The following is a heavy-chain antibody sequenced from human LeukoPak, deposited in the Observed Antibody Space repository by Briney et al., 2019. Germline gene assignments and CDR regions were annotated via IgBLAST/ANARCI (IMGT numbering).Heavy chain of an antibody. D-gene: IGHD5-18*01. Sequence: SGTLSLTCSVSGGSISSSSYFWGWIRQPPGKGLEWIGSIYYSGSTYSNPSLKSRVTISVDTSKSQFSLKLSSVTAADTAVYYCARDGYTYGSFDYWGQGTLVTVSS. V-gene: IGHV4-39*01. CDR1: GGSISSSSYF. J-gene: IGHJ4*02. CDR3: ARDGYTYGSFDY. CDR2: IYYSGST.